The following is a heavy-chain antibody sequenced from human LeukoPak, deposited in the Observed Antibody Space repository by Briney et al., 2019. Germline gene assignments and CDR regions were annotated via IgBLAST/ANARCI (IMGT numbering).Heavy chain of an antibody. D-gene: IGHD3-10*01. Sequence: GGSLRLSCAASGFTFSSYGMHWVRQAPGKGLEWVAFIRYDGSNKYYADSVKGRFTISRDNSKNTLYLQMNSLRAEDTAVYYCATLGITMVRGVNHDYWGQGTLVTVSS. V-gene: IGHV3-30*02. CDR1: GFTFSSYG. CDR2: IRYDGSNK. CDR3: ATLGITMVRGVNHDY. J-gene: IGHJ4*02.